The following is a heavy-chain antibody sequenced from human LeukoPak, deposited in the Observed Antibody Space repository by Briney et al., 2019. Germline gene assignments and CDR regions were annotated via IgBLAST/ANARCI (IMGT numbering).Heavy chain of an antibody. D-gene: IGHD3-22*01. Sequence: EASVKVSCKVSGYTLTELSMHWVRQAPGKGLEWMGGFDPEDGETIYAQKFQGRVTMTEDTSTDTAYMELSSLRSEDTAVYYCATKVPYDSSGYYYVGYLDYWGQGTLVTVSS. J-gene: IGHJ4*02. V-gene: IGHV1-24*01. CDR3: ATKVPYDSSGYYYVGYLDY. CDR1: GYTLTELS. CDR2: FDPEDGET.